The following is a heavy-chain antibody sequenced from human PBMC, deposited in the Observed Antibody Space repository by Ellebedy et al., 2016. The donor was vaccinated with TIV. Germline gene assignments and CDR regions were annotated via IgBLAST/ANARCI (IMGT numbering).Heavy chain of an antibody. J-gene: IGHJ6*02. CDR3: ARVHYYYGMDV. Sequence: GSLRLSCTVSGGSISSYYWSWIRQPPGKGLEWIGYIYYSGSTNYNPSLKSRVTISVDTSKNQFSLKLSSVTAADTAAYYCARVHYYYGMDVWGQGTTVTVSS. CDR2: IYYSGST. CDR1: GGSISSYY. V-gene: IGHV4-59*01.